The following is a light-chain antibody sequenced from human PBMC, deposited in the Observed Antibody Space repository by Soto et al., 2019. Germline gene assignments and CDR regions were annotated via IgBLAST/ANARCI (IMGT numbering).Light chain of an antibody. Sequence: EIVLTQSPGTLSLSPGGRATLSCRASQSVSSSYLAWYQQKPGQAPRLLIYGASSRATGIPDRFSGSGSGTDFAHTIRRLEPEDFAVYYCQQYGSSPLYTFGQGTKLEIK. J-gene: IGKJ2*01. V-gene: IGKV3-20*01. CDR3: QQYGSSPLYT. CDR2: GAS. CDR1: QSVSSSY.